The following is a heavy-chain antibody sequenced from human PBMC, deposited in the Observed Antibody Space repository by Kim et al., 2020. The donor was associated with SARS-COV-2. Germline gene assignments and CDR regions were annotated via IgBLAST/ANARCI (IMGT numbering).Heavy chain of an antibody. CDR2: IYYSGST. CDR1: GGSISSSNYY. V-gene: IGHV4-39*01. CDR3: ASRNTTQLWYERRPLNWFDP. Sequence: SETLSLTWTVSGGSISSSNYYWGWIRQPPGKGLEWIGSIYYSGSTYYNPSLKSRVTISVDTSKNQFSLKLNSVTAADTAVYYCASRNTTQLWYERRPLNWFDPWGQGTLVTVSS. J-gene: IGHJ5*02. D-gene: IGHD5-18*01.